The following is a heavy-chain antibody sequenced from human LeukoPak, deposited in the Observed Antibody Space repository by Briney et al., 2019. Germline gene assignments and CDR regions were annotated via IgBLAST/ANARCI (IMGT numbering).Heavy chain of an antibody. CDR1: GYTFTGYY. CDR3: ARGVRGMVRGVITRYYYYYYMDV. J-gene: IGHJ6*03. V-gene: IGHV1-2*02. Sequence: ASVKVSCKASGYTFTGYYMHRVRQAPGQGLEWMGWINPNSGGTNYAQKFQGRVTMTRDTSISTAYMELSRLRSDDTAVYYCARGVRGMVRGVITRYYYYYYMDVWGKGTTVTISS. D-gene: IGHD3-10*01. CDR2: INPNSGGT.